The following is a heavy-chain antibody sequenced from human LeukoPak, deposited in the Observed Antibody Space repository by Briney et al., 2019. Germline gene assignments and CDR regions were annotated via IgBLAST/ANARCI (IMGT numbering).Heavy chain of an antibody. Sequence: SETLSLTCAVSGYSISSGYYWGWIRQPPGKGLEWIGSIYHSGSTYYNPSLKSRVTISVDTSKNQFSLKLSSVTAADTAVYYCARLRIVVAPAAMIWFDPWGQGTLVTVSS. CDR1: GYSISSGYY. J-gene: IGHJ5*02. V-gene: IGHV4-38-2*01. CDR3: ARLRIVVAPAAMIWFDP. CDR2: IYHSGST. D-gene: IGHD2-2*01.